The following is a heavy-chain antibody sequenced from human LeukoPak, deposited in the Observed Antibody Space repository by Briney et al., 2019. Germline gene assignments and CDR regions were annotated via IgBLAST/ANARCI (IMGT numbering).Heavy chain of an antibody. Sequence: PGRSLRLSCSASGFTFSSYAMSWVRQAPGKGLEWVSAISGSGGSTYYADSVKGRFTISRDNSKNTLYLQMNSLRAEDTAVYYCARALRRTFSSSWSTYYFDYWGQGTLVTVSS. V-gene: IGHV3-23*01. CDR2: ISGSGGST. CDR1: GFTFSSYA. J-gene: IGHJ4*02. D-gene: IGHD6-13*01. CDR3: ARALRRTFSSSWSTYYFDY.